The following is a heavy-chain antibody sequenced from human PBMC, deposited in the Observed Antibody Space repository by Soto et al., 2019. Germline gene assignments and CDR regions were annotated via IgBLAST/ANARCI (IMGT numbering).Heavy chain of an antibody. CDR2: INHSGGT. Sequence: SETLSLTCAVYGGSFSCYYWSWIRQPPGKGLEWIGEINHSGGTNYNPSLKSRVTISVDTSKNQFSLKLSSVTAADTAVYYCARGSWGYSSSWYIDYWGQGTLVTVSS. CDR3: ARGSWGYSSSWYIDY. J-gene: IGHJ4*02. CDR1: GGSFSCYY. V-gene: IGHV4-34*01. D-gene: IGHD6-13*01.